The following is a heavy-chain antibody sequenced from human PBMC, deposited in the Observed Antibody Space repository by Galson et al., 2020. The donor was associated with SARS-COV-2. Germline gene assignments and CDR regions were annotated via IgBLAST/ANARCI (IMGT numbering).Heavy chain of an antibody. CDR3: AHNIDYYGSGSYYKGYYYYGMDV. CDR2: IYWDDDK. CDR1: GFSLSTSGVG. J-gene: IGHJ6*02. D-gene: IGHD3-10*01. V-gene: IGHV2-5*02. Sequence: SGPTLVKPTQTLTLTCTFSGFSLSTSGVGVGWIRQPPGKALEWLALIYWDDDKRYSPSLKSRLTITKDTSKNQVVLTMTNMDPVDTATYYCAHNIDYYGSGSYYKGYYYYGMDVWGQGTTVTVSS.